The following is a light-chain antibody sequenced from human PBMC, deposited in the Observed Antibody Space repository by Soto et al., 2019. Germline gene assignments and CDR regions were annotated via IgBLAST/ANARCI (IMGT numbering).Light chain of an antibody. CDR1: QNIRSW. V-gene: IGKV1-5*03. CDR2: KAS. CDR3: QQYNSNPYT. J-gene: IGKJ2*01. Sequence: DIQMTQSPSTLSASVGDRVTITCRASQNIRSWLAWYQQNPGKAPKLLIYKASSLESGVPSRFSGSGSGTEFTLTISSLQVDDFATYYCQQYNSNPYTFGQGTKLEIK.